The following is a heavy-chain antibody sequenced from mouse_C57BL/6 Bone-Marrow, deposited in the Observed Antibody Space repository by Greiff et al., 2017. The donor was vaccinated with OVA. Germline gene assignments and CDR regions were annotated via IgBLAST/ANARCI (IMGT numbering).Heavy chain of an antibody. J-gene: IGHJ4*01. V-gene: IGHV1-59*01. CDR1: GYTFTSYW. Sequence: QVQLQQSGAELVRPGTSVKLSCKASGYTFTSYWMHWVKQRPGQGLEWIGVIDPSDSYTNYNQKFKGKATLTVDISSSTAYMQLSSLTSEDSAVYYCARLRGLRLYAMDYWGQGTSVTVSS. CDR3: ARLRGLRLYAMDY. CDR2: IDPSDSYT. D-gene: IGHD2-4*01.